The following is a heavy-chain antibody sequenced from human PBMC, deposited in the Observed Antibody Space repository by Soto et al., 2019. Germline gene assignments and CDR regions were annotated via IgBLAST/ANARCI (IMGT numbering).Heavy chain of an antibody. CDR2: IYHSGST. D-gene: IGHD3-22*01. V-gene: IGHV4-4*02. Sequence: SETLSLTCAVSGGSISSSNWWSWVRQPPGKGLEWIGEIYHSGSTNYNPSLKSRVTISVDKSKNQFSLQLSSVTAADTAVYYCARDGHYYDSSGYYSRAFDYWGQGTLVTVSS. CDR1: GGSISSSNW. J-gene: IGHJ4*02. CDR3: ARDGHYYDSSGYYSRAFDY.